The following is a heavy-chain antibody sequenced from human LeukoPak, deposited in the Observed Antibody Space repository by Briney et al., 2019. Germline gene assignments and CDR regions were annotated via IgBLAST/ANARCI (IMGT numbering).Heavy chain of an antibody. CDR1: GFTFSSYA. Sequence: PGGSLRPSCAASGFTFSSYAMSWVRQAPGKGLEWVSYISSSSSTIYYADSVKGRFTISRDNAKNSLYLQMNSLRAEDTAVYYCARGSYYYTRAFDIWGQGTMVTVSS. CDR3: ARGSYYYTRAFDI. J-gene: IGHJ3*02. V-gene: IGHV3-48*01. CDR2: ISSSSSTI. D-gene: IGHD3-10*01.